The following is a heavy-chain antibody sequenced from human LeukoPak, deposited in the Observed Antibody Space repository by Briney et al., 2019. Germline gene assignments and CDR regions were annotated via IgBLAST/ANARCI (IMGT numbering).Heavy chain of an antibody. CDR2: INPNSGGT. Sequence: ASVKVSCKASGYTFTGYYMHWVRQAPGQGLEWMGRINPNSGGTNYAQKFQGRVTMTTDTSTSTAYMELRSLRSDDTAVYYCARDEFPEVAATFGMDVWGQGTTVTVSS. CDR1: GYTFTGYY. J-gene: IGHJ6*02. D-gene: IGHD2-15*01. CDR3: ARDEFPEVAATFGMDV. V-gene: IGHV1-2*06.